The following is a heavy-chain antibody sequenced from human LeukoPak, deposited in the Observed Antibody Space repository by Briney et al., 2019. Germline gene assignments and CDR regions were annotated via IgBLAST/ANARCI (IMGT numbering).Heavy chain of an antibody. CDR2: IYYSGST. D-gene: IGHD6-13*01. J-gene: IGHJ6*03. V-gene: IGHV4-59*01. CDR1: GGSISSYY. CDR3: ARDRVGQQLGGRKNNYYMDV. Sequence: SETLSLTCTVSGGSISSYYWSWIRQPPGKGLGWIGYIYYSGSTNYNPSLKSRVTISVDTSKNQFSLKLSSVTAADTAVYYCARDRVGQQLGGRKNNYYMDVWGKGTTVTISS.